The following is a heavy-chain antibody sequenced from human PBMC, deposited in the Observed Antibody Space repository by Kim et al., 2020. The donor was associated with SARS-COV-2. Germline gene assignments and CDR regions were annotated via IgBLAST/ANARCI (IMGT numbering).Heavy chain of an antibody. V-gene: IGHV4-59*01. J-gene: IGHJ6*02. D-gene: IGHD3-9*01. CDR3: ARSYYVILTPYYGMDV. Sequence: SETLSLTCTVSGGSISSYYWSWIRQPPGKGLEWIGYIYYSGSTNYNPSLKSRVTISVDTSKNQFSLKLSSVTAADTAVYYCARSYYVILTPYYGMDVWGHGTTVTVSS. CDR2: IYYSGST. CDR1: GGSISSYY.